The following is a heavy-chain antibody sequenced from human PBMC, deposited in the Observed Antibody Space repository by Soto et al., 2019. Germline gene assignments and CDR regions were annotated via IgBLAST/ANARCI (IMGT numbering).Heavy chain of an antibody. CDR3: ARGAGGGAFDY. J-gene: IGHJ4*02. CDR1: GYIFSRYT. Sequence: QVQLVQSGAEVKKPGASVKVSCKASGYIFSRYTVHWVRQAPGQRLEWMGWINAGNGNTKYSEKFQGRVTITRDTPGNTAYMGLGRLKSGARAVFYFARGAGGGAFDYWGQGTLVTVSS. CDR2: INAGNGNT. V-gene: IGHV1-3*01. D-gene: IGHD3-16*01.